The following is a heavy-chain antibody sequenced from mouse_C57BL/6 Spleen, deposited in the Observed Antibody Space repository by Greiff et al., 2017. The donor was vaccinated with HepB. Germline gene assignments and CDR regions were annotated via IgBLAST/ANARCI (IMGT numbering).Heavy chain of an antibody. D-gene: IGHD2-3*01. V-gene: IGHV1-50*01. Sequence: VQLQQSGAELVKPGASVKLSCKASGYTFTSYWMQWVKQRPGQGLEWIGEIDPSDSYTNYNQKFKGKATLTVDTSSSTAYMQLSSLTSEDSAVYYCARGSYDGYYDDYWGQGTTLTVSS. CDR3: ARGSYDGYYDDY. J-gene: IGHJ2*01. CDR2: IDPSDSYT. CDR1: GYTFTSYW.